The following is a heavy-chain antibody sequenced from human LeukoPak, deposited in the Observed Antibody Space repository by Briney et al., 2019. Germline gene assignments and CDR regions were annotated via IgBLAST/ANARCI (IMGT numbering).Heavy chain of an antibody. Sequence: GESLKISCKGPGYSFTSYWIGWVRQMPGKGLEWMGIIYPGDSDTRYSPSFQGQVTISADKSISTAYLQWSSLKASDTAMYYCARHPIAAAGTNWFDPWGQGTLVTVSS. CDR3: ARHPIAAAGTNWFDP. CDR1: GYSFTSYW. J-gene: IGHJ5*02. D-gene: IGHD6-13*01. CDR2: IYPGDSDT. V-gene: IGHV5-51*01.